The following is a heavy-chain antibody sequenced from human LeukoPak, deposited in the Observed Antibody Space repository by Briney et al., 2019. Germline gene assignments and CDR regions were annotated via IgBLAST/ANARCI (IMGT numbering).Heavy chain of an antibody. CDR3: ARLDYGDHDY. Sequence: KPSETLSLTCTVSGGSISSGSYYWGCIRQPPGKGLEWIGSVYYSGSTYYNPSLKSRVTISVDTSKNQLSLKLSSVTATDTAEYYCARLDYGDHDYWGQGTLVTVSS. CDR2: VYYSGST. V-gene: IGHV4-39*01. J-gene: IGHJ4*02. CDR1: GGSISSGSYY. D-gene: IGHD4-17*01.